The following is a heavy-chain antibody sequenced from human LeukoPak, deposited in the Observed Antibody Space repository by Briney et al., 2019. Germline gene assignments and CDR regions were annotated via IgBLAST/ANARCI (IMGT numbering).Heavy chain of an antibody. V-gene: IGHV3-7*03. CDR1: GFTFSSYW. CDR2: IKQDGSDK. CDR3: ARKTVVGSYFDY. J-gene: IGHJ4*02. D-gene: IGHD4-23*01. Sequence: GGSLRLSCAASGFTFSSYWMSWVRQAPGKGLEWVANIKQDGSDKYYVDSVKGRFTISRDNAKNSLYLQMNSLRAEDTTIYYCARKTVVGSYFDYWGQGTPVTVSS.